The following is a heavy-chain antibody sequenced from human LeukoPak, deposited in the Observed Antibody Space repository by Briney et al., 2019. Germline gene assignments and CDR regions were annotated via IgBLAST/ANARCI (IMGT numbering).Heavy chain of an antibody. CDR1: GDFITSYY. D-gene: IGHD4-17*01. V-gene: IGHV4-59*01. CDR3: ARTGSTVTMLYPFDH. Sequence: KPSETLSLTCTVSGDFITSYYWSWIRQPPGKGLEWIGYIYYSGSTNYNPSLKSRVSISVDTSKNQFSLKLSSVTAADTAVYYCARTGSTVTMLYPFDHWGQGTLVTVSS. J-gene: IGHJ4*02. CDR2: IYYSGST.